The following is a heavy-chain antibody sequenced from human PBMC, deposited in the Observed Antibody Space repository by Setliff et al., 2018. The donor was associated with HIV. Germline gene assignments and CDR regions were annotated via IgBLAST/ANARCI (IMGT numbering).Heavy chain of an antibody. Sequence: SETLSLTCTVSGGSINIGSYYWAWIRQPPGKGLEYIGSIHYNEKTYYNPSLKSRVTISIDTSKNQFSLNLSSVTAADTAMYYCARVVPVGGNDYWGQGTLVTVSS. D-gene: IGHD6-19*01. CDR3: ARVVPVGGNDY. V-gene: IGHV4-39*01. CDR2: IHYNEKT. J-gene: IGHJ4*02. CDR1: GGSINIGSYY.